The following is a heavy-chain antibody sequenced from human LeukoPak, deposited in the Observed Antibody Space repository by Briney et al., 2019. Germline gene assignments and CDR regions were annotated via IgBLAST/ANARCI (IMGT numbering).Heavy chain of an antibody. CDR2: ISPNSGGT. V-gene: IGHV1-2*02. Sequence: ASVKVSCKASGYTFTDYCLHWVRQAPGQGLEWMGWISPNSGGTNYAQNFQGRVTMTKDTSINTAYMELSRLRSDDTALYYCARDRTIFGATSYYMDVWGKGTTVTVSS. D-gene: IGHD3-3*01. CDR1: GYTFTDYC. CDR3: ARDRTIFGATSYYMDV. J-gene: IGHJ6*03.